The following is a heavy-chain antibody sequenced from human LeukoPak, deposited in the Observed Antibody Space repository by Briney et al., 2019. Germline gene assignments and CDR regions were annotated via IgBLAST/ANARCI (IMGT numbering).Heavy chain of an antibody. Sequence: ASVKVSCKASGYTFTSYAMNWVRQAPGQGLEWMGIINPSGGSTSYAQKFQGRVTMTRDMSTSTVYMELSSLRSEDTAVYYCARDQGIAVAGTEVTTSSGAFDIWGQGTMVTVSS. J-gene: IGHJ3*02. V-gene: IGHV1-46*01. D-gene: IGHD6-19*01. CDR3: ARDQGIAVAGTEVTTSSGAFDI. CDR2: INPSGGST. CDR1: GYTFTSYA.